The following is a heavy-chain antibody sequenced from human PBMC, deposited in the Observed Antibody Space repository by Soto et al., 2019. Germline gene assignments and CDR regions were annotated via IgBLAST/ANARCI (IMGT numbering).Heavy chain of an antibody. Sequence: GESLKISCRTSGYKFTSYWIAWVRQMPGKGLEWMGIIFPSDSDTRYSPSFQGQVTISAYRSTSTVFLQWASLKASDTAVYFCARKDKSGYFNGFDPWGQGTLVTVSS. J-gene: IGHJ5*02. CDR1: GYKFTSYW. V-gene: IGHV5-51*01. CDR2: IFPSDSDT. CDR3: ARKDKSGYFNGFDP. D-gene: IGHD3-22*01.